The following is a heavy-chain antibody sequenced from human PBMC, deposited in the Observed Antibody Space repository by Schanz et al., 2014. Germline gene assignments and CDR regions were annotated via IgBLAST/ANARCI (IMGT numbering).Heavy chain of an antibody. V-gene: IGHV1-46*03. D-gene: IGHD2-2*01. CDR1: GYTFTSYY. Sequence: QVQLVQSGAEVKKPGASVKVSCEASGYTFTSYYIHWFRQAPGQGLEWMGKINPSSGTTRIAQNCQGSLTVTRDTSTSTVNMELSSLRSEDTAVYYCARGGFFDSTSFDSWGQGTLVTVSS. J-gene: IGHJ4*02. CDR3: ARGGFFDSTSFDS. CDR2: INPSSGTT.